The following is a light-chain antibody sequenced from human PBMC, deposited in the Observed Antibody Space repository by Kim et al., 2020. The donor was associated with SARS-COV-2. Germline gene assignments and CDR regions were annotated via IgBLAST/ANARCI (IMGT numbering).Light chain of an antibody. J-gene: IGKJ2*01. CDR1: QGVSSN. CDR3: QQYHNWPPAT. CDR2: GAS. V-gene: IGKV3-15*01. Sequence: VTPGERATLACRASQGVSSNLAWYQQKPGQAPRLLIYGASTRATGIPARFSGSGSGTEFTLTISSLKSEDFAVYYCQQYHNWPPATFGQGTKLEI.